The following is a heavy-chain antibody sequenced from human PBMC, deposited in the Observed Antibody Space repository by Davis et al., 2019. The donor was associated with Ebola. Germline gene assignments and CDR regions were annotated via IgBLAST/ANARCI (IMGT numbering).Heavy chain of an antibody. Sequence: SETLSLTCAVYGGSFSGYYWSWIRQPPGKGLEWIGEINHSGSTNYNPSLKSRVTISVDTSKNQFSLKLSSVTAADTAVYYCARGRGWLQSSWFDPWGQGTTVTVSS. CDR2: INHSGST. D-gene: IGHD5-24*01. CDR1: GGSFSGYY. J-gene: IGHJ5*01. V-gene: IGHV4-34*01. CDR3: ARGRGWLQSSWFDP.